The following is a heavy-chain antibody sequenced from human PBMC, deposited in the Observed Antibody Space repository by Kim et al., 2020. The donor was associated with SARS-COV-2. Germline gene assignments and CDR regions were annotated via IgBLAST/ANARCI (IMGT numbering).Heavy chain of an antibody. CDR1: GFTFSSYA. V-gene: IGHV3-23*01. J-gene: IGHJ4*02. CDR2: VSGNGGST. Sequence: GGSLRLSCAASGFTFSSYAMSWVRQAPGQGLEWVSSVSGNGGSTYYADSVKGRFTISRDNSKNTLYLQMNSLRAEDTAVYYCAKDPSPGRWAARVFDYWGQRTLVTVSS. D-gene: IGHD6-6*01. CDR3: AKDPSPGRWAARVFDY.